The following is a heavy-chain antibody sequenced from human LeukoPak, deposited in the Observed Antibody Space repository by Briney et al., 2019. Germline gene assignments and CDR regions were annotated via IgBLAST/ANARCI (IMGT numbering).Heavy chain of an antibody. CDR2: IRYDGSNK. J-gene: IGHJ3*02. CDR1: GFTFSSYG. D-gene: IGHD6-13*01. Sequence: GGSLRLSCAASGFTFSSYGMHWVRQAPGPGLERVAFIRYDGSNKYYADSVKGRFTISRDNSKNTLYLQMNSLRAEDTAVYYCAKLHSSSWYNDAFDIWGQGTMVTVSS. V-gene: IGHV3-30*02. CDR3: AKLHSSSWYNDAFDI.